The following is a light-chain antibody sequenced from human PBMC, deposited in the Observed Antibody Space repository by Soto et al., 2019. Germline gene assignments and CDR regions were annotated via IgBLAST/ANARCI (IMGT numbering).Light chain of an antibody. CDR3: LQDYNYPPT. CDR2: AAS. CDR1: HAIRND. V-gene: IGKV1-6*02. J-gene: IGKJ5*01. Sequence: AIQMTQSPSSQSASVGDRVTITCRASHAIRNDLGWYKQKPGKAPKLLIYAASSLQSGVPSRFSGSGSGTDFTLTISSLQAEDVATYDCLQDYNYPPTFGQGTRLESK.